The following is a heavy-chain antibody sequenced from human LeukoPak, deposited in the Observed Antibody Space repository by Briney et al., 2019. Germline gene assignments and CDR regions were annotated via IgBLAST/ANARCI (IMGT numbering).Heavy chain of an antibody. D-gene: IGHD1-26*01. CDR3: ARDGPIVGATRDAFDI. J-gene: IGHJ3*02. V-gene: IGHV1-69*05. CDR2: IIPIFGTA. CDR1: GGTFGSYA. Sequence: SVKVSCKASGGTFGSYAISWVRQAPGQGLEWMGGIIPIFGTANYAQKFQGRVTITTDESTSTAYMELSSLRSEDTAVYYCARDGPIVGATRDAFDIWGQGTMVTVSS.